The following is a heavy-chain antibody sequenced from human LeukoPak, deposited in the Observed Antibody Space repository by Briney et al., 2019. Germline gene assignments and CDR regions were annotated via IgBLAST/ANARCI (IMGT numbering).Heavy chain of an antibody. Sequence: GGSLRLSCAASGFTFSSYAMSWVRQAPGKGLEWVSAISGSGGSTYYADSVKGRFTTSRDNSKNTLYLQMNSLRAEDTAVYYCAKKSSSRGSIAAAGWGQGTLVTVSS. CDR3: AKKSSSRGSIAAAG. J-gene: IGHJ4*02. CDR1: GFTFSSYA. D-gene: IGHD6-13*01. V-gene: IGHV3-23*01. CDR2: ISGSGGST.